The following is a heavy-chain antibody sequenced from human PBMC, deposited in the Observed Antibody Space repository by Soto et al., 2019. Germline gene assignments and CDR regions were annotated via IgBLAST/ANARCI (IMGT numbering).Heavy chain of an antibody. CDR1: GDSVSSNGAC. D-gene: IGHD2-15*01. CDR3: ARVHCSAGTCLDGLDF. J-gene: IGHJ6*02. V-gene: IGHV6-1*01. CDR2: IYYRSKWFH. Sequence: QTLSLTCVISGDSVSSNGACWNWIRQSPSRGLQWLGRIYYRSKWFHDYAASVESRMAINPDTSRNQFSLQLNYVTPEDTAVYYCARVHCSAGTCLDGLDFWGQGATVTVSS.